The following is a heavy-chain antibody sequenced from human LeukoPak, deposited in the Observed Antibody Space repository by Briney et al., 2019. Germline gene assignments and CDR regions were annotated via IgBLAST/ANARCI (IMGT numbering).Heavy chain of an antibody. J-gene: IGHJ4*02. Sequence: GGSLRLSCAASGFTFSDYYMSWIRQAPGKGLEWVSYISSSGYIIYYADSVKGRFTISRDNAKNSLYLQMNSLRAEDTAVYYCARALSNYYDSSGYSYWGQGTLVTVSS. CDR1: GFTFSDYY. CDR2: ISSSGYII. D-gene: IGHD3-22*01. V-gene: IGHV3-11*01. CDR3: ARALSNYYDSSGYSY.